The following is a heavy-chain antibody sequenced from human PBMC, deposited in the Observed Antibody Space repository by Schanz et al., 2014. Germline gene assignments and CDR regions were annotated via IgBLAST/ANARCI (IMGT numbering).Heavy chain of an antibody. CDR3: ARGGFGELSAFDF. J-gene: IGHJ3*01. V-gene: IGHV3-23*05. Sequence: EVQLLESGGGLVQPGGSLRLSCSASTFTFDHYAMTWVRQAPGKGLEWVAAVSSRSDEIKYADSVRGRFTISRDNSKNTLYLQMNSLRPEDTAVYYCARGGFGELSAFDFWGQGTIVNVSS. CDR1: TFTFDHYA. D-gene: IGHD3-10*01. CDR2: VSSRSDEI.